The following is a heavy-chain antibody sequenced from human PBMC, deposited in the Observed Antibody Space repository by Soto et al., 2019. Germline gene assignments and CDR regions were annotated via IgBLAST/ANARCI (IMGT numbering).Heavy chain of an antibody. Sequence: SGKVSCKASGYTFTGYYMHWVRQAPGQGLEWMGWINPNSGGTNYAQKFQGWVTMTRDTSISTAYMELSRLRSDDTAVYYCARAPRFLEWLLYNDYYYYGMDVWGQGTTVTVSS. D-gene: IGHD3-3*01. V-gene: IGHV1-2*04. CDR2: INPNSGGT. CDR1: GYTFTGYY. J-gene: IGHJ6*02. CDR3: ARAPRFLEWLLYNDYYYYGMDV.